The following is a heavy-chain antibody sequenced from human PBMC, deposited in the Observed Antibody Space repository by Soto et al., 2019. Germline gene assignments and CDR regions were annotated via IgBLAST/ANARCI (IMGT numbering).Heavy chain of an antibody. CDR1: GFTFSVYT. J-gene: IGHJ4*02. CDR3: AKDMQPDSRWEIDY. V-gene: IGHV3-23*01. CDR2: IYGNGGGT. D-gene: IGHD1-26*01. Sequence: EVQLLESGGGLVQPGGSQRLSCSASGFTFSVYTMNWVRQAPGKGLEWVSGIYGNGGGTFYVDSVKGRFTISRDNSKNTLYLQMNSLRAEDTAVYYCAKDMQPDSRWEIDYWGQGTLVTVSS.